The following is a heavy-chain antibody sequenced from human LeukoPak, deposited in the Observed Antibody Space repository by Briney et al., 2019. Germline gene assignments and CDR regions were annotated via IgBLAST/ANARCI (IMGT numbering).Heavy chain of an antibody. D-gene: IGHD4-17*01. J-gene: IGHJ3*02. CDR3: ARELDYGDSDAFDI. CDR2: IKQDGSDK. CDR1: GFPFSNYW. Sequence: GGSLRLSCEASGFPFSNYWMTWVRQSPGKGLEWVANIKQDGSDKYYMDSVKGRFTVSRDNAKNSLYLQMNSLRAEDTAVYYCARELDYGDSDAFDIWGQGTMVTVSS. V-gene: IGHV3-7*01.